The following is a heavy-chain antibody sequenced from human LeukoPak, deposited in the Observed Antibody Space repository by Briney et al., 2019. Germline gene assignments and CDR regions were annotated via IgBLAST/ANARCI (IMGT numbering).Heavy chain of an antibody. V-gene: IGHV2-70*11. Sequence: SGPALVKPTQTLTLTCTFSGFSLSTSGMCVSWIRQPPGKALERLARIDWDDNKYYSTSLKTRLTISKDTSKNQVVLTMTNMAPVDTATYYCARASWGIIPASITGRDDSYYYYMDVWGKGTTVTVSS. J-gene: IGHJ6*03. CDR1: GFSLSTSGMC. CDR2: IDWDDNK. D-gene: IGHD1-20*01. CDR3: ARASWGIIPASITGRDDSYYYYMDV.